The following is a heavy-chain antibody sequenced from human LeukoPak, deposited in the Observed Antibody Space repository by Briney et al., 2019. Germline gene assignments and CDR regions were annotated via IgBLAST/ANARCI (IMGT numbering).Heavy chain of an antibody. D-gene: IGHD3-22*01. CDR2: ISYDGSNK. CDR3: AKASASSGYFPSFDY. V-gene: IGHV3-30-3*01. Sequence: PGGSLRLSCAASGFTFSSYAMHWVRQAPGKGLEWVAVISYDGSNKYYADSVKGRFTISRDNSKNTLYLQMNSLRAEDTAVYYCAKASASSGYFPSFDYWGQGTLVTVSS. J-gene: IGHJ4*02. CDR1: GFTFSSYA.